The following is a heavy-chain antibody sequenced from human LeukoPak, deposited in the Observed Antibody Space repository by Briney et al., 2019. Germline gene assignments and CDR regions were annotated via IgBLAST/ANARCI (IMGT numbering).Heavy chain of an antibody. J-gene: IGHJ4*02. D-gene: IGHD6-19*01. V-gene: IGHV3-23*01. CDR2: ISGSGGST. CDR3: AREGTSSGWYPFDY. Sequence: GGSLRLSCAASGFTFSSYAMSWVRQAPGKGLEWVSAISGSGGSTYYADSVKGRFTISRDNSKNTLFLQMNSLRAEDTAVYYCAREGTSSGWYPFDYWGQGTLVTVSS. CDR1: GFTFSSYA.